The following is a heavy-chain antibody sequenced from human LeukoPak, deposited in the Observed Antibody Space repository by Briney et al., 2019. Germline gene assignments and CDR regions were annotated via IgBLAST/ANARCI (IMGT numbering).Heavy chain of an antibody. Sequence: GGSLRLSCAASGFTFSSYSMNWVRQAPGKGLEWVSSISSSSSYIYYADSVKGRFTISRDNAKNSLYLQMNSLRAEDTAVYYCARARASSGAGAFDIWGQGTMVTVSS. CDR2: ISSSSSYI. CDR3: ARARASSGAGAFDI. V-gene: IGHV3-21*04. J-gene: IGHJ3*02. D-gene: IGHD3-22*01. CDR1: GFTFSSYS.